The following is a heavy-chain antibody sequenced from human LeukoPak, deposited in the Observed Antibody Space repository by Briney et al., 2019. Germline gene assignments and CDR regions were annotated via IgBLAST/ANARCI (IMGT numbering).Heavy chain of an antibody. Sequence: ASVKVSCKASGYTFTSYGIGWVRQAPGQGLEWMGWISAYNGNTNYAQKLQGRVTMTTDTSTSTAYMELRSLRSDDTAVYYCARSAVETYYYYYMDVWGKGTTVTVSS. CDR1: GYTFTSYG. D-gene: IGHD6-19*01. CDR3: ARSAVETYYYYYMDV. V-gene: IGHV1-18*01. J-gene: IGHJ6*03. CDR2: ISAYNGNT.